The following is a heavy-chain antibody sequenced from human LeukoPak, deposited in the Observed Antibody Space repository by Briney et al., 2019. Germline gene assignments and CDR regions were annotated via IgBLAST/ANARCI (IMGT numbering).Heavy chain of an antibody. CDR1: GFTFSSYW. J-gene: IGHJ4*02. CDR3: ARLGNWNYLDY. D-gene: IGHD1-7*01. V-gene: IGHV3-74*01. CDR2: INSDGSST. Sequence: GGSLRLSCAASGFTFSSYWMRWVCQAPGKGLVWVSRINSDGSSTSYADSVKGRFTISRDNAKNTLYLQMNSLRAEDTAVYYCARLGNWNYLDYWGQGTLVTVSS.